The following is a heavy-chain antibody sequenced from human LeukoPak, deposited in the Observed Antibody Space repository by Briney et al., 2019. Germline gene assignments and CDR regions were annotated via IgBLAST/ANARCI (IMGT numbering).Heavy chain of an antibody. Sequence: GGSLRLSCAASGFTFSSYEMNWVRQAPGKGLEWVPYISSSGSTIYYADSVKGRFTISRDNAKNSLYLQMNSLRAEHTAVYYCARGRKSGFDYWGQGTLVTVSS. D-gene: IGHD6-25*01. CDR1: GFTFSSYE. CDR3: ARGRKSGFDY. V-gene: IGHV3-48*03. J-gene: IGHJ4*02. CDR2: ISSSGSTI.